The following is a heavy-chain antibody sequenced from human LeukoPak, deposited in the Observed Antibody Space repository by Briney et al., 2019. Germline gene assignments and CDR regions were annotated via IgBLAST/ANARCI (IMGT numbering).Heavy chain of an antibody. CDR3: AKTGGHYYDSSASYYPDY. V-gene: IGHV3-23*01. J-gene: IGHJ4*02. CDR1: GFIFSNYA. Sequence: GGSLRLSCAASGFIFSNYAMSWVRQAPGKGLEWVSAIGGSGGSKFYADSVKGRFTISRDNSRKTLYLQMNSLRAEDTAVYYCAKTGGHYYDSSASYYPDYWGQGTLVTVSS. D-gene: IGHD3-22*01. CDR2: IGGSGGSK.